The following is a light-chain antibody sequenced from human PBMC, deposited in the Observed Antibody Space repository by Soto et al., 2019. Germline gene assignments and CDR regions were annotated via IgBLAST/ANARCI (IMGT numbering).Light chain of an antibody. V-gene: IGKV1-33*01. CDR2: DAS. Sequence: DIQMTQSPSSLSASVGDRVTITCQASQDISNYLNWYQQKPGKAPKLLIYDASNLETGVPSRLSGSGSGTDFTFTIRSLQPEDIATYYCQQYDNRPLTFGGGTKVEIK. CDR1: QDISNY. CDR3: QQYDNRPLT. J-gene: IGKJ4*01.